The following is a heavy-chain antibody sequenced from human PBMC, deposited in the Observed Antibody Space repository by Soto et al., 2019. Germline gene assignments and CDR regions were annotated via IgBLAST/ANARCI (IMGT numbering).Heavy chain of an antibody. CDR3: ARDPNIVLVPAALRSYYYYYGMDV. V-gene: IGHV3-33*01. Sequence: PGGSLRLSCAASGFTFSRYGMHWVRQAPGKGLEWVAVIWYGGSNKYYADSVKGRFTISRDNSKNLLYLQMNSLGAEDTAVYYCARDPNIVLVPAALRSYYYYYGMDVWGQGTTVTVSS. CDR2: IWYGGSNK. D-gene: IGHD2-2*01. J-gene: IGHJ6*02. CDR1: GFTFSRYG.